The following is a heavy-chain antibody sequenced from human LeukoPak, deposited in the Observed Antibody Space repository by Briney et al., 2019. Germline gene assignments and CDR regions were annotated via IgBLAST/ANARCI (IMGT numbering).Heavy chain of an antibody. Sequence: NPSETLSLTCAVSGASISTYYWSWIRQPPGKGLEWIGYIYYSGATDYNPSLKSRVTMSVDTSIDQFSLKVNSVTAADTAMYYCARDFAWNYYYYMDVWGKGTTVTVSS. J-gene: IGHJ6*03. CDR2: IYYSGAT. CDR3: ARDFAWNYYYYMDV. V-gene: IGHV4-59*12. CDR1: GASISTYY.